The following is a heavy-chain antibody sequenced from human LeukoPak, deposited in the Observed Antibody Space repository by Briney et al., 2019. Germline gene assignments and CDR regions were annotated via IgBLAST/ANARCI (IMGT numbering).Heavy chain of an antibody. CDR3: ARDGGYCSGGSCYSGDAFDI. Sequence: PSETLSLTCTVSGYSISSGYYWGWIRQPPGKGLEWIGSIYHSGSTYYNPSLKSRVTISVDTSKNQFSLKLSSVTAADTAVYYCARDGGYCSGGSCYSGDAFDIWGQGTMVTVSS. V-gene: IGHV4-38-2*02. CDR1: GYSISSGYY. J-gene: IGHJ3*02. CDR2: IYHSGST. D-gene: IGHD2-15*01.